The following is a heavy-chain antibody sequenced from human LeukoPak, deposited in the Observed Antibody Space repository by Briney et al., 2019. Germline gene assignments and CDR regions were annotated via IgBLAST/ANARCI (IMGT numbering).Heavy chain of an antibody. CDR1: RGSLSSYY. J-gene: IGHJ4*02. Sequence: SETLSLTCTVSRGSLSSYYWSWIRQPAGKGLEWIGRIYTSGSTNYNPSLKSRVTISVDTSKNQFSLKLSSVTAADTAVYYCASGDDYGDYVYWGQGTLVTVSS. D-gene: IGHD4-17*01. V-gene: IGHV4-4*07. CDR2: IYTSGST. CDR3: ASGDDYGDYVY.